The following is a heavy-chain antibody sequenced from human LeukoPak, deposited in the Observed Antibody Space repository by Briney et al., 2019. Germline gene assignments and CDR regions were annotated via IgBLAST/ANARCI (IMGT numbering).Heavy chain of an antibody. Sequence: PGGSLRLSCKGSGYSFTSYWIGWVRQMPGKGLEWMGIIYPGDSDTRYSPSFQGQVTISADKSISTAYLQWSSLKASDTAIYYRARGQGYSYGPFDYWGQGTLVTVSS. CDR1: GYSFTSYW. J-gene: IGHJ4*02. CDR3: ARGQGYSYGPFDY. CDR2: IYPGDSDT. D-gene: IGHD5-18*01. V-gene: IGHV5-51*01.